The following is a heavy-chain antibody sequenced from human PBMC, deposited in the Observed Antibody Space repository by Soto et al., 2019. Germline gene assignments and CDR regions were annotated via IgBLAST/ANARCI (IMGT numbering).Heavy chain of an antibody. Sequence: GGSLRLSCAASGFTFSSYAMHWVRQAPGKGLEWVAVISYDGSNKYYADSVKGRFTISRDNSKNTLYLQMNSLRAEDTAVYYCTTVSENYIFRFLEWSRDSFDIWGQGTKVTVSS. CDR3: TTVSENYIFRFLEWSRDSFDI. CDR2: ISYDGSNK. V-gene: IGHV3-30-3*01. CDR1: GFTFSSYA. J-gene: IGHJ3*02. D-gene: IGHD3-3*01.